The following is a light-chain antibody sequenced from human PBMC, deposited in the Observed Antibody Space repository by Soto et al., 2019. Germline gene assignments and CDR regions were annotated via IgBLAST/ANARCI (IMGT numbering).Light chain of an antibody. Sequence: QSVLTQPPSLSGAPGQRVTISCTGSGSNIGAPYDVHWYQHLPGTAPKLLIYGSTNRPSGVPCRFSGSKSGTSASLAITGLQAEDEADYYCQSYDSSLSGYVFGAGTKLTVL. V-gene: IGLV1-40*01. CDR1: GSNIGAPYD. J-gene: IGLJ1*01. CDR2: GST. CDR3: QSYDSSLSGYV.